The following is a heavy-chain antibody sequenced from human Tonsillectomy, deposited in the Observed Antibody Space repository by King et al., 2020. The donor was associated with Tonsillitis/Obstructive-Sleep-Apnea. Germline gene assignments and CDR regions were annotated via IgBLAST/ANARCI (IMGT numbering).Heavy chain of an antibody. Sequence: QLQESGPGLVKPSETLFLTCTVSGGSISSSSYYWGWIRQPPGKGLEWIGTIYYSGSTYYNPSLKSRVTISVDTSKNQFSLKLNSVTAADTAVYYCAGISGSYLNVTGTFDLGGRGTLVTVSS. J-gene: IGHJ2*01. D-gene: IGHD1-26*01. V-gene: IGHV4-39*01. CDR3: AGISGSYLNVTGTFDL. CDR2: IYYSGST. CDR1: GGSISSSSYY.